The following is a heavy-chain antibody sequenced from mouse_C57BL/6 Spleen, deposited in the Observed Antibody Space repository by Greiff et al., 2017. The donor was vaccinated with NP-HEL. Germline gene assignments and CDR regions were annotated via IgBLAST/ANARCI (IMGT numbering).Heavy chain of an antibody. CDR1: GYTFTSYW. Sequence: QVQLQQPGAELVKPGASVKMSCTASGYTFTSYWITWVKQRPGQGLEWIGDIYPGSGSTNYNEKFKSKATLTVDTSSSTAYMQLSSLTSEDSAVYYCARFPPITTVFDYWGQGTTLTVSS. D-gene: IGHD1-1*01. CDR2: IYPGSGST. V-gene: IGHV1-55*01. J-gene: IGHJ2*01. CDR3: ARFPPITTVFDY.